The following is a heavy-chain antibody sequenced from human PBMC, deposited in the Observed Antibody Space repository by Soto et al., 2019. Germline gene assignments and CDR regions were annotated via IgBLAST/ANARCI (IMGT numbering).Heavy chain of an antibody. CDR2: INPKSGGT. CDR1: GYSFTYYH. CDR3: ARGDSTDCSNGVCSFFYNHDMDV. D-gene: IGHD2-8*01. V-gene: IGHV1-2*04. J-gene: IGHJ6*02. Sequence: GASVKVSDMASGYSFTYYHIHWVRRSPGQGLEWLGRINPKSGGTSTAQKFQGWVTMTTDTSISTASMELTRLTSDDTAIYYCARGDSTDCSNGVCSFFYNHDMDVWGQGTTVTVSS.